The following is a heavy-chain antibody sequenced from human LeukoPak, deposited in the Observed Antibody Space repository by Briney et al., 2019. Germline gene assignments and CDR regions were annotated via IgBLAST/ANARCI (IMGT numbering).Heavy chain of an antibody. J-gene: IGHJ4*02. V-gene: IGHV3-7*05. CDR3: ARGDGWIITL. D-gene: IGHD3-22*01. CDR1: GFTFVNYW. Sequence: PGGSLRLSCAASGFTFVNYWMHWVRQAPGRGLECVGNINRDGSEINYVDSVKGRFTISRDNAKNSLYLQMNSLRAEDTAMYYCARGDGWIITLWGQGTLVTVSS. CDR2: INRDGSEI.